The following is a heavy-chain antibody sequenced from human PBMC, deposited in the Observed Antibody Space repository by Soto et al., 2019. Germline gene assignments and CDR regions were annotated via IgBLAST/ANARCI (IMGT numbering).Heavy chain of an antibody. V-gene: IGHV4-39*01. D-gene: IGHD4-17*01. CDR1: GGSISSSSYY. CDR3: ARPYTVTGARYYYYYYMDV. J-gene: IGHJ6*03. Sequence: SESVSLTCTVSGGSISSSSYYWGWIRQPPGKGLEWIGSIYYSGSTYYNPSLKSRVTISVDTSKNQFSLKLSSVTAADTAVYYCARPYTVTGARYYYYYYMDVWGKGTTVTVSS. CDR2: IYYSGST.